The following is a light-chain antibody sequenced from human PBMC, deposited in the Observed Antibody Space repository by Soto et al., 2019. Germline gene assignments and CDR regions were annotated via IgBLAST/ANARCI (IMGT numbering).Light chain of an antibody. Sequence: DIQMTQSPSAMSASVGDRVTITCRASQGISNYLVWFQQKPGKVPKRLIYAASNLQSGVPSRFSGSGAGTEFTLKISSLQPGDFATYSFLRHIRYPLTFGGGTKVEIK. CDR2: AAS. V-gene: IGKV1-17*03. CDR1: QGISNY. CDR3: LRHIRYPLT. J-gene: IGKJ4*01.